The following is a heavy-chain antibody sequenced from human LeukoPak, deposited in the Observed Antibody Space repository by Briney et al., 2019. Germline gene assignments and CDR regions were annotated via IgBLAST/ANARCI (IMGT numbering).Heavy chain of an antibody. J-gene: IGHJ5*02. CDR2: IYYSGST. Sequence: SETLSLTCTISGGSISTYYWSWIRQPPGKGLEWIGYIYYSGSTNYNPSLKSRVTISVDTSKNQFSLKLTSVIAADTAVYYCARTSGWYNCFDPWGQGTLVTVPS. CDR1: GGSISTYY. V-gene: IGHV4-59*08. D-gene: IGHD6-19*01. CDR3: ARTSGWYNCFDP.